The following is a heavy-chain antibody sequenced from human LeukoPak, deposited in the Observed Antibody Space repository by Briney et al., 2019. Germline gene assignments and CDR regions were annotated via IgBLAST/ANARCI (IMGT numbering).Heavy chain of an antibody. Sequence: PSETLSLTCTIPGGSISSYYWSWIRQPPGKGLEWIGYIYYSGSTNYNPSLKSRVTISVDTSKNQFSLKLSSVTAADTAVYYCAREYSGSNYFDYWGQGTLVTVSS. J-gene: IGHJ4*02. CDR2: IYYSGST. D-gene: IGHD1-26*01. CDR3: AREYSGSNYFDY. V-gene: IGHV4-59*01. CDR1: GGSISSYY.